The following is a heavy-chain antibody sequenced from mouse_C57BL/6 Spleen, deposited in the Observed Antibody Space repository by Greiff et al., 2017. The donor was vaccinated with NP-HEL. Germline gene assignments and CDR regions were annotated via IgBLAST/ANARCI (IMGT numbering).Heavy chain of an antibody. J-gene: IGHJ2*01. D-gene: IGHD1-1*01. V-gene: IGHV1-15*01. CDR3: TPYYYGSFDY. CDR2: IDPETGGT. Sequence: LVESGAELVRPGASVTLSCKASGYTFTDYEMHWVKQTPVHGLEWIGAIDPETGGTAYNQKFKGKAILTADKSSSTAYMELHSLTSEDSAVYYCTPYYYGSFDYWGQGTTLTVSS. CDR1: GYTFTDYE.